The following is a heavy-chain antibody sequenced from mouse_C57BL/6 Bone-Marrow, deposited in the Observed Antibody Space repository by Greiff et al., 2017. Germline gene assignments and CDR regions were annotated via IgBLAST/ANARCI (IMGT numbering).Heavy chain of an antibody. CDR1: GYTFTNYW. CDR2: IYPGGGYT. V-gene: IGHV1-63*01. CDR3: ARRPDGDWYFDV. Sequence: QVQLQQSGAELVRPGTSVTMSCKASGYTFTNYWIGWAKQRPGHGLEWIGDIYPGGGYTNYNEKFKGKATLTADKSSSTAYMQVSSLTSEDSAIYYCARRPDGDWYFDVWGTGTTVTVSS. J-gene: IGHJ1*03.